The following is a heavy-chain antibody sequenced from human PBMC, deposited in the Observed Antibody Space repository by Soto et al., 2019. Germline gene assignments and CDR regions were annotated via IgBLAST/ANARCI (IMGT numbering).Heavy chain of an antibody. CDR1: GFNFSIYS. CDR2: ISATTGNT. J-gene: IGHJ4*02. Sequence: VRLSESGGGLVQPGESLRLSCAASGFNFSIYSMIWVRQAPGKGLEWVSGISATTGNTYYTNSVKGRFTISRDNFENTLFLQMNNLRAEDTSLYYCAIDSDGGYWGQGTLVTVSS. V-gene: IGHV3-23*01. D-gene: IGHD2-15*01. CDR3: AIDSDGGY.